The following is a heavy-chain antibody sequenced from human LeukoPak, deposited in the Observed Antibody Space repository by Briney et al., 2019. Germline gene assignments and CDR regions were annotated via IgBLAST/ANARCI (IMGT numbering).Heavy chain of an antibody. V-gene: IGHV4-39*01. CDR3: ARRRYYDGSGYLE. Sequence: SETLSLTCSVSGDSISRSDSYWDWIRQPPGKGLEWIGTIYYSGRTYYSPSLNSRVTMSVDTSSNQFSLNLRSVTAADTAVYYCARRRYYDGSGYLERGQGTLLSVSS. CDR2: IYYSGRT. D-gene: IGHD3-22*01. CDR1: GDSISRSDSY. J-gene: IGHJ1*01.